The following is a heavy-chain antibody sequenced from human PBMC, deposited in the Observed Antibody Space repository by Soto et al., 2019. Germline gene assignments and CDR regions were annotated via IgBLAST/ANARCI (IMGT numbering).Heavy chain of an antibody. V-gene: IGHV3-74*01. J-gene: IGHJ6*02. CDR1: GFTFSTYW. CDR2: INSDGSTT. Sequence: EVQLVESGGGLVQPGGSLRLSCAASGFTFSTYWMHWVRQAPGKGLVWVSRINSDGSTTNYADSVKGRFTISRDNANNPLYLQMNSLRAEDTAVYYCARDAYYDMGVWGQGTTVTVSS. CDR3: ARDAYYDMGV.